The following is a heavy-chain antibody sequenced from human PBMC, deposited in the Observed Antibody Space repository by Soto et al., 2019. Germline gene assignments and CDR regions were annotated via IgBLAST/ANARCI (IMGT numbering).Heavy chain of an antibody. V-gene: IGHV5-51*01. CDR3: ARKHSCCHFNWYPP. D-gene: IGHD1-26*01. CDR2: IYPGDFDT. CDR1: GDSFTTDW. Sequence: GESLKISCRVSGDSFTTDWIAWVRQMPGKGLEWMGIIYPGDFDTRYSPSFQGQVTISVDKSINTAYLQWNSLKASDSAMYYCARKHSCCHFNWYPPSVPGPLVT. J-gene: IGHJ5*02.